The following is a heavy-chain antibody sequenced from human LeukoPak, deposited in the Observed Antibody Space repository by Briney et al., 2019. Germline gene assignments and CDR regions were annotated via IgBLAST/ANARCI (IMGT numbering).Heavy chain of an antibody. CDR2: INHSGST. Sequence: KPSETLSLTCAVYGGSFSGYYWSWPRQPPGKGLEWIGEINHSGSTNYNPSLKSRVTISVDTSKNQFSLKLSSGTAADTAVYYCARGLGYYYYMDVWGKGTTVTVSS. V-gene: IGHV4-34*01. CDR1: GGSFSGYY. CDR3: ARGLGYYYYMDV. J-gene: IGHJ6*03. D-gene: IGHD7-27*01.